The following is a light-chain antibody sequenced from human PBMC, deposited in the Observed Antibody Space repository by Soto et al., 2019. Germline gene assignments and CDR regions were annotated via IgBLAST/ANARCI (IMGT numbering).Light chain of an antibody. CDR1: QSVSSSY. CDR2: GAS. J-gene: IGKJ3*01. CDR3: QQYGSSPFT. Sequence: EIVLTQSPGTLSLSPGESATLSCRASQSVSSSYLAWYQQKPGQAPRLLIYGASSRATGIPDRFSGSGSGTDFTLTISRLEPEDFAVYYCQQYGSSPFTFVPGTKVDIK. V-gene: IGKV3-20*01.